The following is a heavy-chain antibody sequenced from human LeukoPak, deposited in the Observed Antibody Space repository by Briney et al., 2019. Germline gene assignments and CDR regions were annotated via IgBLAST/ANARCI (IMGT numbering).Heavy chain of an antibody. D-gene: IGHD3-22*01. J-gene: IGHJ3*02. V-gene: IGHV4-61*01. CDR2: IYYSGST. CDR3: ARDEGYYDGSGYLKAFDI. CDR1: GGSVSSGSYY. Sequence: SETLSLTCTVSGGSVSSGSYYWSWIRQPPGKGLEWIGYIYYSGSTNYNASLKSRVTISVDTSKNQFSLKLSSVTAADTAVYYCARDEGYYDGSGYLKAFDIWGQGTMVTVSS.